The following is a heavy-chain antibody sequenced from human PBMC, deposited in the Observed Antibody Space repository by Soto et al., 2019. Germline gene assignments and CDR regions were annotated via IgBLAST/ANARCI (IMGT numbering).Heavy chain of an antibody. D-gene: IGHD5-18*01. CDR1: GFTFSSYW. CDR2: IKSDGGVT. CDR3: VRGDGDYNDGNGYLARH. J-gene: IGHJ4*02. Sequence: EVQLVESGGGLVQPGGSLRLSCVASGFTFSSYWMHWVRQAPGKGPLWVSRIKSDGGVTYYADSVQGRLTISRDNAKNTLYLQMYSRRAEDTAVYYCVRGDGDYNDGNGYLARHWGQGSLVTVSS. V-gene: IGHV3-74*01.